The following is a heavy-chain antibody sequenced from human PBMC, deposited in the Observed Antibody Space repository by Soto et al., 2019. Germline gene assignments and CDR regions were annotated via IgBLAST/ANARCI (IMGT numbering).Heavy chain of an antibody. J-gene: IGHJ5*02. CDR3: ARGIATGQLDP. Sequence: ASVKVSCKASEYTFTRYTMNWVRQAPGQRLEWIGWINPDNGNTKSSKKFQDRVIITRDTSASTAYMDLSSLRSEDTAVYYCARGIATGQLDPWGQGTLVTVSS. D-gene: IGHD2-15*01. CDR2: INPDNGNT. V-gene: IGHV1-3*01. CDR1: EYTFTRYT.